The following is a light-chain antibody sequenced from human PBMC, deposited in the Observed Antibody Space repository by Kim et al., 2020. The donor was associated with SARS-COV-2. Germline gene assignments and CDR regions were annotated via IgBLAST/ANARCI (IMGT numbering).Light chain of an antibody. J-gene: IGKJ2*01. CDR3: QQYYTPPYT. V-gene: IGKV4-1*01. CDR2: WAS. Sequence: STINCKSSQSVLHSSNNKNYLAWYQQKPGQPPKLLIYWASTRESGVPDRLSGSGSGTDFTLTISSLQAEDVAVYSCQQYYTPPYTFGQGTKLEI. CDR1: QSVLHSSNNKNY.